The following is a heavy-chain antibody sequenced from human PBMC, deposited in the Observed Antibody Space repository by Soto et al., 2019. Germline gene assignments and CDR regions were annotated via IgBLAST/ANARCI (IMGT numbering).Heavy chain of an antibody. V-gene: IGHV1-8*01. CDR3: ARGRTYPVHRARPFDY. CDR2: MNPNSGNT. J-gene: IGHJ4*02. CDR1: GYTFTSYD. Sequence: ASVKVSCKASGYTFTSYDINWVRQATGQGLEWMGWMNPNSGNTGYAQKFQGRVTMTRNTSISTAYMELSSLRSEDTAVYYCARGRTYPVHRARPFDYWGQGTLVTVSS.